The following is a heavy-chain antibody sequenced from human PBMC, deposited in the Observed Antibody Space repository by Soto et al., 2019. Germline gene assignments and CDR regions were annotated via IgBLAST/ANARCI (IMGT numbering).Heavy chain of an antibody. CDR1: GGSIRGHYW. CDR3: AHQTISYTLDV. V-gene: IGHV4-4*02. Sequence: QVQLQESGPGLVKPSGTLSLTCAVSGGSIRGHYWWSWVRQTPGKGLEWIGETYHGGATYYNPSRKSRVTISTDESKNQLSLKLTFVTAADTAVYYCAHQTISYTLDVWGQGTTVTVSS. D-gene: IGHD1-1*01. CDR2: TYHGGAT. J-gene: IGHJ6*02.